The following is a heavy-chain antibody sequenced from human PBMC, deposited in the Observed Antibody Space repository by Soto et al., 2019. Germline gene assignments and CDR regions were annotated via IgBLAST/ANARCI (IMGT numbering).Heavy chain of an antibody. V-gene: IGHV2-5*02. CDR2: IYWDDDK. Sequence: QITLKESGPPLVKPTQTLTLTCTISGFSLNTGGVGVGWIRQPPGKALEWLALIYWDDDKRDSPSLKGRLTITKETAKDQVVLTRTSMDPADTATYYCAYSRCGGDCLQSYSSHYYYGLDVWGQGTTVTVSS. D-gene: IGHD2-21*02. CDR3: AYSRCGGDCLQSYSSHYYYGLDV. CDR1: GFSLNTGGVG. J-gene: IGHJ6*02.